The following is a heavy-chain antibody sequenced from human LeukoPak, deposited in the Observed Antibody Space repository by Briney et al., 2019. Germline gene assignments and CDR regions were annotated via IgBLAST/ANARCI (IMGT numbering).Heavy chain of an antibody. CDR3: VRGASGGHYVIDY. V-gene: IGHV3-74*01. CDR1: GFTYGNYL. J-gene: IGHJ4*02. CDR2: ISPDGRPT. D-gene: IGHD1-26*01. Sequence: GGSLRLSCAASGFTYGNYLMHWVRQAPGKGLVWVSRISPDGRPTNYADFVKGRFTVSRDNAMNTVYLQMNSLRTEDTAVYYCVRGASGGHYVIDYWGQGTLVTASS.